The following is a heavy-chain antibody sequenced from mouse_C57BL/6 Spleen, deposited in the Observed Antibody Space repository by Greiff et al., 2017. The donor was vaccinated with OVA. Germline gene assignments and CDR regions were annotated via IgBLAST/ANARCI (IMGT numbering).Heavy chain of an antibody. CDR1: GYTFTSYW. CDR3: ARGGEKNVAYFDY. J-gene: IGHJ2*01. CDR2: IYPSDSET. Sequence: QVQLQQPGAELVRPGSSVKLSCKASGYTFTSYWMDWVKQRPGQGLEWIGNIYPSDSETHYNPKFKDKATLTVDNSSSTAYMQLSSLTSEDSAVYYCARGGEKNVAYFDYWGQGTTLTVSS. V-gene: IGHV1-61*01.